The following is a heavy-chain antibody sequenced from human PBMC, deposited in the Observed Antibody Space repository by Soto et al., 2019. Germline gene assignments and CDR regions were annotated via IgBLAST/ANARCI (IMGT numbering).Heavy chain of an antibody. Sequence: QVQLQESGPGLVKPSQTLSLTCTVSGGSISSGGYYWSWIRQHPGKGLEWIGYIYHSGTTYYNPSLKSRVTISVDTSKNQFSLKLTSVTAADTAVYYFARFRGNQLLGWFDPWGQGTLVTVSS. V-gene: IGHV4-31*03. J-gene: IGHJ5*02. CDR3: ARFRGNQLLGWFDP. D-gene: IGHD2-2*01. CDR1: GGSISSGGYY. CDR2: IYHSGTT.